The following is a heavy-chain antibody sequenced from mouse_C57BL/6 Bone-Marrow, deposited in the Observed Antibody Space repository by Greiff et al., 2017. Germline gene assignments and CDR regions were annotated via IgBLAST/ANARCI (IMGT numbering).Heavy chain of an antibody. D-gene: IGHD1-1*01. CDR2: IDPSDSVT. V-gene: IGHV1-52*01. Sequence: QVQLQQPGAELVRPASSVSLSCKASGYTFTSYWLYWVKQRSIQGLEWIGNIDPSDSVTHYTQKFNDKATLTVDKSASTAYMQMSSLTSEDSAVYYGARRILLLDYYAMDYWGQGTSVTVSS. J-gene: IGHJ4*01. CDR3: ARRILLLDYYAMDY. CDR1: GYTFTSYW.